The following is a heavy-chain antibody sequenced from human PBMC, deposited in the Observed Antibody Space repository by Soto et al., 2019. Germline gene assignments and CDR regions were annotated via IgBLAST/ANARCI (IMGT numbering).Heavy chain of an antibody. CDR2: IYYSGST. CDR3: ASLVCSGGSCYSPYYYYMAV. CDR1: GGSISSSSYY. D-gene: IGHD2-15*01. Sequence: SETLSLTCTVSGGSISSSSYYWGWIRQPPGKGLEWIGSIYYSGSTYYNPSLKSRVTISVDTSKNQFSLKLSSVTAADTAVYYCASLVCSGGSCYSPYYYYMAVWGKGTTVTVS. J-gene: IGHJ6*03. V-gene: IGHV4-39*01.